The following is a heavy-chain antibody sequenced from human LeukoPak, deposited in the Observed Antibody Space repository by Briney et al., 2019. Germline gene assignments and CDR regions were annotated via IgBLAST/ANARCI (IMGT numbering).Heavy chain of an antibody. CDR2: INSDGRIT. J-gene: IGHJ6*03. D-gene: IGHD2-21*01. CDR1: GFTFSDYW. V-gene: IGHV3-74*01. CDR3: ARYSEVYYYVDV. Sequence: GGSLRLSCAASGFTFSDYWMHWVRQAPGKGLVGVSRINSDGRITSYADSVKGRFTISRDDAKKSMYLQMNSLRVEDTAVYFCARYSEVYYYVDVWGTGTTVTVSS.